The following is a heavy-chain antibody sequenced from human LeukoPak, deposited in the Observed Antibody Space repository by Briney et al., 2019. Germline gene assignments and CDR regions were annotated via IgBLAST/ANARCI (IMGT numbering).Heavy chain of an antibody. CDR2: IYPGDSDT. Sequence: GESLKISCKGSGYIFTNYWIVWVRQMPGKGLEWMGIIYPGDSDTRYSPSFQGQVTISADKSISTAYLQWSSLKASDTAMYYCARRSGNFQADYNFDYWGQGTLVTVSS. CDR3: ARRSGNFQADYNFDY. CDR1: GYIFTNYW. J-gene: IGHJ4*02. D-gene: IGHD1-26*01. V-gene: IGHV5-51*01.